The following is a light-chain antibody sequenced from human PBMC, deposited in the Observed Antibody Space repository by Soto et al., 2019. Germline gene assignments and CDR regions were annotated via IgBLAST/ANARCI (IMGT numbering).Light chain of an antibody. Sequence: DIVMTQSPDSLAVSLGERATINCKSSQSVLYSSNNKNYLAWYQQKPGQPPKLLIYWASTRESGVPDRFSGRWSGTDFTLTISSLQAEDVAVYYCQQYYSPTYTFGQGTKLEIK. CDR1: QSVLYSSNNKNY. J-gene: IGKJ2*01. V-gene: IGKV4-1*01. CDR2: WAS. CDR3: QQYYSPTYT.